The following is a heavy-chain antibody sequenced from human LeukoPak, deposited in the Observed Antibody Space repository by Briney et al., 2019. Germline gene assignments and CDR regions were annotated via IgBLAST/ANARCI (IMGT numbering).Heavy chain of an antibody. D-gene: IGHD1-26*01. V-gene: IGHV1-2*02. CDR3: ARVSEEWELLAASLDY. CDR1: GYTFTRYY. Sequence: ASVKVSCKASGYTFTRYYMHWVRQAPGQGLEWMGWINPNSGGTNYAQKFQGRVTMTRDTSISTAYMELSRLRSDDTAVYYCARVSEEWELLAASLDYWGQGTLVTVSS. J-gene: IGHJ4*02. CDR2: INPNSGGT.